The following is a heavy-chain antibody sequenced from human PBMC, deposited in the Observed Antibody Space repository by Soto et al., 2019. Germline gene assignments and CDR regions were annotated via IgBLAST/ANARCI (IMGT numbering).Heavy chain of an antibody. CDR3: ARVRSSIAVAGTQYFQH. CDR2: IHPGNGNT. CDR1: GYSFTNYP. J-gene: IGHJ1*01. D-gene: IGHD6-19*01. Sequence: GASVKVSCKASGYSFTNYPIHWVRQTPGQRLEWMGWIHPGNGNTEYAQRFQDRVTSSRDTSASTAYMELSSLRSEDTAVYYCARVRSSIAVAGTQYFQHWGQGTLVTVSS. V-gene: IGHV1-3*01.